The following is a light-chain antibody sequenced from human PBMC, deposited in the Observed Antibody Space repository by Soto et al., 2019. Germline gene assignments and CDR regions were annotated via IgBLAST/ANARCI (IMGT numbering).Light chain of an antibody. CDR3: QPYGTSLYN. Sequence: DMVLTQSPGTLSLSPGERATLSCRASQIISSTYLGWYQQKPGQAPRLLIYGASSRATGIPDRLSGSGSGTDFNPTISGLETDDLAVAYCQPYGTSLYNFGNGTKLEIK. CDR2: GAS. V-gene: IGKV3-20*01. J-gene: IGKJ2*01. CDR1: QIISSTY.